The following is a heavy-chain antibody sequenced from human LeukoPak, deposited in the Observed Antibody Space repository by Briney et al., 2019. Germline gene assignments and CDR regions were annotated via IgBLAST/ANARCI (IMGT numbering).Heavy chain of an antibody. CDR2: ISGDGGST. D-gene: IGHD2-2*01. J-gene: IGHJ4*02. CDR1: GFTFDDYA. Sequence: LGGSLRLSCAASGFTFDDYAMHWVRPPPGKSLEWVSLISGDGGSTYYADSVKGRFTVSRDNSKNSLYLQMNSLRTEDTALYYCAKDISRNFVVVPAADYWGQGTLVTVSS. CDR3: AKDISRNFVVVPAADY. V-gene: IGHV3-43*02.